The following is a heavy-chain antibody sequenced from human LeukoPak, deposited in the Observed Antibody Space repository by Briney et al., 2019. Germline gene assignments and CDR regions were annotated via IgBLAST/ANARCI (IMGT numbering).Heavy chain of an antibody. J-gene: IGHJ5*02. CDR1: GGSISSANYY. V-gene: IGHV4-61*02. D-gene: IGHD2-21*01. Sequence: SQTLSLTCSVSGGSISSANYYLSWIRQPAGKGLEWIGRIYTGGTTNYNPSLKTRVTISIDTSKNQFSLTLNSVTAADTAIYYCARESRASRFDPRGQGILVTVSS. CDR2: IYTGGTT. CDR3: ARESRASRFDP.